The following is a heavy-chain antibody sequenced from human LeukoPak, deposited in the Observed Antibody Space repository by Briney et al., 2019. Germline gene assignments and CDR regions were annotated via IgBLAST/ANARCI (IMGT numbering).Heavy chain of an antibody. V-gene: IGHV5-51*01. CDR2: IYPGDSDT. CDR3: ARLQGGGIAAAGLDY. D-gene: IGHD6-13*01. Sequence: GESLKISCKGSGYSFTSYWIGWVRQMPGKGLEWMGIIYPGDSDTRYSPSFQGQVTISADKSISTAYLQWSSLKASDTAVYYCARLQGGGIAAAGLDYWGQGTLVTVSS. J-gene: IGHJ4*02. CDR1: GYSFTSYW.